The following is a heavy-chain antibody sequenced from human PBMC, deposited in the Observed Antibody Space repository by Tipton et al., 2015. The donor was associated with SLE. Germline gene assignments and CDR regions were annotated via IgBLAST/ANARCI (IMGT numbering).Heavy chain of an antibody. J-gene: IGHJ5*02. V-gene: IGHV4-39*01. CDR1: GGSISSSSYY. CDR2: IYYSGST. D-gene: IGHD3-22*01. Sequence: LRLSCTVSGGSISSSSYYWGWIRQPPGKGLEWIGSIYYSGSTYYSPSLKSRVTISVDTSKNQFSLKLSSVTAADTAVYYCARHLYITMIVSWFDPWGQGTLVTVSS. CDR3: ARHLYITMIVSWFDP.